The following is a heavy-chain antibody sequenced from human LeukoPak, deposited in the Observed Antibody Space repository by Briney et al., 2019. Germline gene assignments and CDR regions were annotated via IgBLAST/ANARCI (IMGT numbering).Heavy chain of an antibody. CDR3: ARETLAYCGGDCYSRWYHYMDV. CDR1: GFTFSSYS. CDR2: ISSSSSYI. V-gene: IGHV3-21*01. Sequence: GGSLRLSCAASGFTFSSYSTNWVRQAPGKGLEWVSSISSSSSYIYYADSVKGRFTISRDNAKNSLYLQMNSLRAEDTAVYYCARETLAYCGGDCYSRWYHYMDVWGKGTTVTISS. D-gene: IGHD2-21*02. J-gene: IGHJ6*03.